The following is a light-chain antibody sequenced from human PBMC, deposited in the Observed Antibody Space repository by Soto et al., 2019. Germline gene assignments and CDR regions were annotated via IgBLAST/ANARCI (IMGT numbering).Light chain of an antibody. CDR2: GAS. J-gene: IGKJ1*01. CDR1: QSLNDN. CDR3: QQYTNRPPWT. Sequence: EIVMTQSPATLSVSPGERATLSCRASQSLNDNLAWYQQKPGQAPRLLIYGASTRATGVPARFSGSGSGTEFTLTISSLQSEDFAVYYCQQYTNRPPWTFGQGTKVDIK. V-gene: IGKV3-15*01.